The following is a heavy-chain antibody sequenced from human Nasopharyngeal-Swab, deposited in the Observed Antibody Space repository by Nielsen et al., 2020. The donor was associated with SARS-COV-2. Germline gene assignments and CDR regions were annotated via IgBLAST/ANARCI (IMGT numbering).Heavy chain of an antibody. J-gene: IGHJ4*02. CDR2: ISGSGSGT. CDR3: AKGGVSVYGDSYYFDF. V-gene: IGHV3-23*01. CDR1: GFTFDTFG. Sequence: GGSLRLSCAASGFTFDTFGMTWVRQAPGKGLEWVPRISGSGSGTYYADSVKGRFTISRDNSKNTLYLQMNSLRADDTAVYYCAKGGVSVYGDSYYFDFWGQGTLVTVSS. D-gene: IGHD4-17*01.